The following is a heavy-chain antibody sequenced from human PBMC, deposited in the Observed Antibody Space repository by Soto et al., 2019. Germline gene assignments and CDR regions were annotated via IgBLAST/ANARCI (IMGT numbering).Heavy chain of an antibody. CDR2: INHSGST. J-gene: IGHJ6*03. V-gene: IGHV4-34*01. CDR3: AREFGVPAGYCSSTSCYGSYYYYYMDV. Sequence: SETLSLTCAVYGGSFSGYYWSWIRQPPGKGLEWIGEINHSGSTNYNPSLKSRVTISVDTSKNQFSLKLSSVTAADTAVYYCAREFGVPAGYCSSTSCYGSYYYYYMDVWGKGTTVTVSS. D-gene: IGHD2-2*01. CDR1: GGSFSGYY.